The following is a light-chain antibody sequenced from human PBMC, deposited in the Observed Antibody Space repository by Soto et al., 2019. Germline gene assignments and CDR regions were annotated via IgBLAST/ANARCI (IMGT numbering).Light chain of an antibody. CDR3: QQYGSSGT. Sequence: ESVLTQSPGTLSLSQGERATLSCRASQSVSSNYLAWYQQKPGQAPSLLIYGASSRATGIPDRFSGSGSGTDFTLTISRLEPEDFAVYYCQQYGSSGTFGQGTKVDIK. V-gene: IGKV3-20*01. CDR2: GAS. CDR1: QSVSSNY. J-gene: IGKJ1*01.